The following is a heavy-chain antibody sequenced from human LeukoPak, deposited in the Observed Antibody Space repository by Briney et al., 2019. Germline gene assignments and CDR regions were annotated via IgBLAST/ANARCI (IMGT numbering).Heavy chain of an antibody. V-gene: IGHV3-30*03. CDR3: ARRRERGASDAFAF. D-gene: IGHD3-16*01. CDR2: ITYDGYYK. CDR1: GFSFTSYG. Sequence: GGSLRLSCAASGFSFTSYGMHWVRQAPGKGLEWVALITYDGYYKYYSDSVKGRFTISSDTSKNTLYLQMNSLRAEDTAVYYCARRRERGASDAFAFWGQGTMVTVSS. J-gene: IGHJ3*01.